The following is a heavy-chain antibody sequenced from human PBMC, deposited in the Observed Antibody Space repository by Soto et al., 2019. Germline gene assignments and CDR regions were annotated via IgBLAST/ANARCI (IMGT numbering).Heavy chain of an antibody. J-gene: IGHJ4*02. Sequence: GGSLRLSCSASGFTFSDENMSWVRQVPGKGLEWVSGISGGGSYIFYADSVQGRFSISRDNPKNSLFLEMNSLRAEDTAVYYCARGGIAAAGTSIDYWGQGTLVTVSS. CDR2: ISGGGSYI. CDR3: ARGGIAAAGTSIDY. V-gene: IGHV3-21*06. D-gene: IGHD6-13*01. CDR1: GFTFSDEN.